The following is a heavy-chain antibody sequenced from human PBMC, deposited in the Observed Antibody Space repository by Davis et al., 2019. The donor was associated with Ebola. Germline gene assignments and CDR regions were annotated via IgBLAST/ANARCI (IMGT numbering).Heavy chain of an antibody. CDR2: IYYSGST. D-gene: IGHD6-6*01. V-gene: IGHV4-59*01. J-gene: IGHJ4*02. CDR1: GGSISSYY. CDR3: ARAYSSSSQFHFDY. Sequence: MPSETLSLTCTVSGGSISSYYWSWIRQPPGKGLEWIGYIYYSGSTNYYPSLKSRVTISVDTSKNQFSLKLSSVTAADTAVYYCARAYSSSSQFHFDYWGQGTLVTVSS.